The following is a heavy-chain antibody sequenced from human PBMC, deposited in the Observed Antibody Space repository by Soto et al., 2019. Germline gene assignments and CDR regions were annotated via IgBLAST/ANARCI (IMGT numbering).Heavy chain of an antibody. D-gene: IGHD3-10*01. CDR2: IYYSGST. CDR1: GVSISSYY. V-gene: IGHV4-59*01. CDR3: ARGVAMVRGHYGMDV. Sequence: ESLSLACPVSGVSISSYYWSWIRQPAGKGLEWIGYIYYSGSTNYNPSLKSRVTISVDTSKNQFSLKLSSVTAADTAVYYCARGVAMVRGHYGMDVWGQGTKVTVSS. J-gene: IGHJ6*02.